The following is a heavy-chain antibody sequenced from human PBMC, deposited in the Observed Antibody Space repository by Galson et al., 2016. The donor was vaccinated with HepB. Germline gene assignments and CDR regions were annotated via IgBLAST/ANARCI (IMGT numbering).Heavy chain of an antibody. CDR1: GFAFSTYV. CDR2: ISGSGGST. D-gene: IGHD3-16*02. Sequence: SLRISCAASGFAFSTYVMSWVRQAPGKGLEWVSAISGSGGSTYYADSVKGRFTISRDNSKNTLYLQMNSLRAEDTAVYYCAKEFYDYVWGNYRPRPVDYWGQGTLVTVSS. V-gene: IGHV3-23*01. J-gene: IGHJ4*02. CDR3: AKEFYDYVWGNYRPRPVDY.